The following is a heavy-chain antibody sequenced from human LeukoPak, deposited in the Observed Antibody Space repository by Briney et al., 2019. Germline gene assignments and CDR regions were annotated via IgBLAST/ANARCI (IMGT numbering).Heavy chain of an antibody. V-gene: IGHV1-18*01. J-gene: IGHJ4*02. Sequence: ASVKVSCKASGYTFTSYGISWVRQAPGHGLEWMGWISAYNGNTNYAQKLQGRVTMTTDTSTSTAYMELRSLRSDDTAVYYCARVHCSSTSCYMHFDYRGQGTLVTVSS. CDR1: GYTFTSYG. CDR3: ARVHCSSTSCYMHFDY. D-gene: IGHD2-2*02. CDR2: ISAYNGNT.